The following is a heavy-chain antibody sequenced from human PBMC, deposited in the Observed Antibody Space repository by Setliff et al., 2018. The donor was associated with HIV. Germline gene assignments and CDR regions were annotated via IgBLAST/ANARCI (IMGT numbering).Heavy chain of an antibody. CDR1: GDSVSSRSYY. CDR2: IYYSGST. Sequence: SETLSLTCTVSGDSVSSRSYYWSWIRQPPGKGLEWIGYIYYSGSTNYTPSLKSRVTISVDTSKNHFSLKLRSVTAADTAVYYCAQLGMVDDFDYWGQGTLVTV. J-gene: IGHJ4*02. V-gene: IGHV4-61*03. CDR3: AQLGMVDDFDY. D-gene: IGHD1-1*01.